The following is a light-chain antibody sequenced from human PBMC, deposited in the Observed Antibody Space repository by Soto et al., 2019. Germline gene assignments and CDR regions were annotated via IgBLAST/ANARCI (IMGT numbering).Light chain of an antibody. CDR1: QSVTNSY. CDR2: GAS. J-gene: IGKJ1*01. V-gene: IGKV3-20*01. CDR3: QQYGATPVT. Sequence: EIVLTQSPDTLSLSPGERVTLSCRASQSVTNSYLAWYQQKPGQGPRLLIHGASSRATGTPDRLSGCGSGTDFTLPISRLEPEGFAVYYCQQYGATPVTFGQGTKLDIK.